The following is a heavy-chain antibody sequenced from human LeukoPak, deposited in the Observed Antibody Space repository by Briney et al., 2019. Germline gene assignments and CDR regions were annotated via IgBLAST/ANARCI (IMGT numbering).Heavy chain of an antibody. CDR3: ARVSRGYSYGSFAGLRY. V-gene: IGHV1-3*01. J-gene: IGHJ4*02. CDR1: GYTFTSYA. D-gene: IGHD5-18*01. CDR2: INAGNGNT. Sequence: ASVKVSCKASGYTFTSYAMHWVRQAPGQRLEWMGWINAGNGNTKYSQKFQGRVTITRDTSASTAYMELSSLRSEDTAVNYCARVSRGYSYGSFAGLRYWGQGTLVTVSS.